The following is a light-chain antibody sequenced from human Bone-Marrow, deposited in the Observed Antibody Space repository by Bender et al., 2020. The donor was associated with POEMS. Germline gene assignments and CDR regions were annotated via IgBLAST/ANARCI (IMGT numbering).Light chain of an antibody. V-gene: IGLV1-44*01. CDR3: AVWDDSRNGWV. CDR1: SSNIGAHA. Sequence: QSVLTQPPSASGTPGQRVTISCSGGSSNIGAHAVNWYQHLPGTAPKLLIYSSHRRPSEVPDRFSGARSGTSGSLAMSGLQSEDEADYYCAVWDDSRNGWVFGGGTKLTVL. CDR2: SSH. J-gene: IGLJ3*02.